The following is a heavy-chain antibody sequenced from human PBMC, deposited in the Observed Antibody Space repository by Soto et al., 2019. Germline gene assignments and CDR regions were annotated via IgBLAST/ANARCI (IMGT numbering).Heavy chain of an antibody. J-gene: IGHJ5*02. CDR2: ISTHNGNT. CDR1: GYTFIRYG. CDR3: VRDEISSAGLDP. Sequence: ASVKVSCKASGYTFIRYGISWVRQAPGQGLEWMGWISTHNGNTYSQNFQGRVTMTSDTPTSTAYMELRSLRSDDTAFYYCVRDEISSAGLDPWGQGTLVTVSS. V-gene: IGHV1-18*01.